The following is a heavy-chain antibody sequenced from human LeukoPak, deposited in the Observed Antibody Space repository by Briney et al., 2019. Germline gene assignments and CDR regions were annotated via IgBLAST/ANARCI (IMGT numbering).Heavy chain of an antibody. D-gene: IGHD6-19*01. J-gene: IGHJ4*02. V-gene: IGHV1-18*01. CDR3: ARDLKMGYSSGRYSWGTGSSNDY. CDR2: ISGYNGNT. Sequence: ASVKVSCKASGYTFTSYGISWVRQAPGQGLEWMGWISGYNGNTNYAQKFQGRITMTTDTSTSTGYMELRSLRSDDTAVYYCARDLKMGYSSGRYSWGTGSSNDYWGQGTLVTVSS. CDR1: GYTFTSYG.